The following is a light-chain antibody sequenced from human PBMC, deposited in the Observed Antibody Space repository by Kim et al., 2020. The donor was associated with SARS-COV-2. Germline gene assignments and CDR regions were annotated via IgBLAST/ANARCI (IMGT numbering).Light chain of an antibody. Sequence: DIQMTQSPSSLSASVGDRVTITCRASQSISSYLNWYQQKPGKAPKLLIYAASSLQSGVPSRFSGSGSETDFTLTISSLQPEDFAIYYCQQSYSAPWTFGQGTKVDIK. CDR3: QQSYSAPWT. J-gene: IGKJ1*01. CDR2: AAS. CDR1: QSISSY. V-gene: IGKV1-39*01.